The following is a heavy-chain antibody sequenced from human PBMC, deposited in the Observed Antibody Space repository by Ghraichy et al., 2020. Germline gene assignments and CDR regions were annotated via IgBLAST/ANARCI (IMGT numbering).Heavy chain of an antibody. CDR3: TKASPKLRPGRTIGGGVIRGDCACYYGMAG. D-gene: IGHD3-3*01. V-gene: IGHV3-15*04. CDR2: SVTRNEGVTC. Sequence: GGSLRLSCTVSGFSFTDAWMSWVRQAPGKGLEWVGCSVTRNEGVTCQYAAPAKGRFTISRDDSTKTLYLQMNSLRTDDTCVYYGTKASPKLRPGRTIGGGVIRGDCACYYGMAGWGQGSTDTVS. CDR1: GFSFTDAW. J-gene: IGHJ6*02.